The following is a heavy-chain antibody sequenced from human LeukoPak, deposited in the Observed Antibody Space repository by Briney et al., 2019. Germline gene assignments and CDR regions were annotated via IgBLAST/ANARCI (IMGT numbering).Heavy chain of an antibody. Sequence: SVQVSCKASGGTFSSYTISWVRQATGQGLEWMGRIIPILGIANSAQKFQGRVTITADKSTTSAYLALSRPSSEDPAAPYVTRLYCSGGSCYSNYWGQGTLVTVSS. CDR3: TRLYCSGGSCYSNY. V-gene: IGHV1-69*02. J-gene: IGHJ4*02. CDR2: IIPILGIA. CDR1: GGTFSSYT. D-gene: IGHD2-15*01.